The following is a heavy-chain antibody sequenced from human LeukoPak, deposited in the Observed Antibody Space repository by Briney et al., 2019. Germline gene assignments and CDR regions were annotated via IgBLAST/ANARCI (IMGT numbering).Heavy chain of an antibody. J-gene: IGHJ4*02. D-gene: IGHD3-22*01. Sequence: PSETPSLTCTVACGSISSDYWSWIRQPPGKGLECLGYIYYSGSTNYNPSLKSRVTISVDTSKNQFSLKLSSVTAADTAVYYCAIHYYDSSGQDYWGQGTLVTVSS. CDR2: IYYSGST. V-gene: IGHV4-59*12. CDR3: AIHYYDSSGQDY. CDR1: CGSISSDY.